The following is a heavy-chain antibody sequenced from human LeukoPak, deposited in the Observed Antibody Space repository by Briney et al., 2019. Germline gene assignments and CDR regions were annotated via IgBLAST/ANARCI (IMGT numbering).Heavy chain of an antibody. CDR1: GFTFSSYA. Sequence: EGSLRLSCAASGFTFSSYAMHWVRQAPGKGLEWVALISYDGTNKFYEDSVRGRFTISRDNSKNTLFLQVNSPRAEDTAVYYCARDLTGWGESSGYSDYWGQGTLVTVSS. J-gene: IGHJ4*02. CDR3: ARDLTGWGESSGYSDY. CDR2: ISYDGTNK. D-gene: IGHD3-22*01. V-gene: IGHV3-30*01.